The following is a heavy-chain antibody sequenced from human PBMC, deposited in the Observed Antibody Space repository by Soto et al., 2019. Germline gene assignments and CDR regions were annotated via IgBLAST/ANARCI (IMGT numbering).Heavy chain of an antibody. CDR3: ARDPIGFGEPNIAFDI. Sequence: ASVKVSCKASGYTFTSYGISWVRQAPGQGLEWMGWISAYNGNTNYAQKLQGRVTMTTDTSTSTAYMELRSLRSDDTAVYYCARDPIGFGEPNIAFDIWGQGTMVTVSS. CDR2: ISAYNGNT. CDR1: GYTFTSYG. J-gene: IGHJ3*02. V-gene: IGHV1-18*01. D-gene: IGHD3-10*01.